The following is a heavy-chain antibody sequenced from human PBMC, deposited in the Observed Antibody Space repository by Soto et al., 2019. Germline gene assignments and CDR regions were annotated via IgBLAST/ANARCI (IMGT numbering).Heavy chain of an antibody. CDR1: GGSISSGDYY. CDR3: ARGPIVVVPAVENYGWFDP. V-gene: IGHV4-30-4*01. J-gene: IGHJ5*02. Sequence: SETLSLTCTVSGGSISSGDYYWSWIRQPPGKGLEWIGYIYYSGSTYYNPSLKSRVTISVDTSKNQFSLKLSSVTAADTAVYYCARGPIVVVPAVENYGWFDPWGQGTLVTAPQ. D-gene: IGHD2-2*01. CDR2: IYYSGST.